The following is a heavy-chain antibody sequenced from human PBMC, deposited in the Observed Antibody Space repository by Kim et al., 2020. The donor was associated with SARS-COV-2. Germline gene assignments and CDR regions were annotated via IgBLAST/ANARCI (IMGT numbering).Heavy chain of an antibody. V-gene: IGHV1-2*06. CDR1: GYTFTGYY. CDR3: ARHYDY. Sequence: ASVKVSCKASGYTFTGYYLHWVRQAPGQGLEWMGRIHPNSGGTSYAQKFQGRVTMTRDTSISTAYMELSRLKFDDTAVYYFARHYDYWGQGTLVTVSS. J-gene: IGHJ4*02. D-gene: IGHD3-3*02. CDR2: IHPNSGGT.